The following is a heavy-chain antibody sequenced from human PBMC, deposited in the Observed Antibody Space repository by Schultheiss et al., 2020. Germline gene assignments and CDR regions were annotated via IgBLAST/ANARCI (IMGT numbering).Heavy chain of an antibody. D-gene: IGHD2-2*01. Sequence: SATLSLTCTVSGGSISSGGYYWSWIRQHPGKGLEWIGYIYYSGSTYYNPSLKSRVTISVDTSKNQFSLKLSSVTAADTAVYYCARRPRGAGYCSSTSCYVDYYYYYGMDVWGTGTTVTVSS. CDR1: GGSISSGGYY. CDR3: ARRPRGAGYCSSTSCYVDYYYYYGMDV. J-gene: IGHJ6*04. V-gene: IGHV4-31*03. CDR2: IYYSGST.